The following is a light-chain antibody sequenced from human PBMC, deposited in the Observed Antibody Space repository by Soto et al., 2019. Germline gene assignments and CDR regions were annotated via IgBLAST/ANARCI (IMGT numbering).Light chain of an antibody. CDR2: GAS. J-gene: IGKJ2*01. Sequence: EIMLTQSPGTLSLSPGERATLSCRASQSVSSSYLACYQQKPGQAPRLLIYGASSRATGSPDRFSGSGSGTDFTLTISRLEPEACAVYYCQHYGNSLYTFGQGTKLEIK. CDR3: QHYGNSLYT. CDR1: QSVSSSY. V-gene: IGKV3-20*01.